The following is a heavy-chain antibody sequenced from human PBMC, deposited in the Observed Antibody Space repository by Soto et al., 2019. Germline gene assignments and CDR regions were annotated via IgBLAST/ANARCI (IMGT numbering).Heavy chain of an antibody. J-gene: IGHJ4*02. Sequence: SETLSLTCAVSGASVSSTKWWSWVRQSPGKGLEWIGYIYYSGSTYYNPSLKSRVTISVDTSKNQFSLKLSSVTAADTAVYYCAKTPRYWGQGNLVTVSS. CDR3: AKTPRY. D-gene: IGHD2-15*01. CDR2: IYYSGST. V-gene: IGHV4-4*02. CDR1: GASVSSTKW.